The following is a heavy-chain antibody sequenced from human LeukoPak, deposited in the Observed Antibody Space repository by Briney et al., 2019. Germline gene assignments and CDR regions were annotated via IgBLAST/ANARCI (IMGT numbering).Heavy chain of an antibody. J-gene: IGHJ4*02. CDR2: MCSSGSTI. CDR3: ARIGGSGYYLDY. Sequence: GGSLRLSCAASVFTFSSYEMNWVRQAPGKGVEWVSYMCSSGSTIYYADSVKGRFTISRDKAKNSLYLQINSLRAQDTAVYYCARIGGSGYYLDYWGEGTLVTVSS. CDR1: VFTFSSYE. V-gene: IGHV3-48*03. D-gene: IGHD3-22*01.